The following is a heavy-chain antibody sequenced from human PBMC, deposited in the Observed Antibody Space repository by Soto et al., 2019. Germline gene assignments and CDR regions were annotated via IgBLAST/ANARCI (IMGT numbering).Heavy chain of an antibody. J-gene: IGHJ3*02. V-gene: IGHV4-59*01. CDR1: GGSLIDDY. CDR2: DYSSGST. Sequence: QVQLQESGPGLVKPLETVSITCTVSGGSLIDDYWNCMPQPPGTGLARIGYDYSSGSTNYNPFLQSRVTISVDRSKNQFCLKLSSVTSADTAVYYCARRNDGKSSTFDIWGHGTMVSVSS. D-gene: IGHD1-26*01. CDR3: ARRNDGKSSTFDI.